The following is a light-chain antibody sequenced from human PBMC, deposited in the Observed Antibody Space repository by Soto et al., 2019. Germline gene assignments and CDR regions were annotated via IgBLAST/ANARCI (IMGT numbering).Light chain of an antibody. V-gene: IGLV3-21*04. CDR2: YDS. J-gene: IGLJ2*01. CDR3: QVWDIGRGVA. CDR1: NIGSKS. Sequence: SYVLTQAPSVSVAPGKTAPITCGGNNIGSKSGHWYQQKPGQAPVLVIYYDSDRPSGIPERFSGSNSGSTATLTISRVEAGDEADYYCQVWDIGRGVAFGGGTKLTVL.